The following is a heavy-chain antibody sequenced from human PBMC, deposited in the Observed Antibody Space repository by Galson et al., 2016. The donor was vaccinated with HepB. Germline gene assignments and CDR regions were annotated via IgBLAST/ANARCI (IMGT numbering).Heavy chain of an antibody. CDR3: ARDRYCGGVTCNVYYFGS. J-gene: IGHJ4*02. CDR2: INWKGGST. CDR1: GFKFDDYG. D-gene: IGHD2-21*01. Sequence: SLRLSCAASGFKFDDYGMSWVRQLPGKGLEWVSGINWKGGSTGYADSVKGRFTISRDNAESSLYLEMSSLRAEDTALLYCARDRYCGGVTCNVYYFGSWGQGTLVTVSS. V-gene: IGHV3-20*04.